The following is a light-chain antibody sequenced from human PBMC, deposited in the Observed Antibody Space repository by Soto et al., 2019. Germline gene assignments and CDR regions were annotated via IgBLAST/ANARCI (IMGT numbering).Light chain of an antibody. V-gene: IGLV1-44*01. CDR1: TSNIGSNP. CDR2: STN. CDR3: AAWDDSLNAVV. J-gene: IGLJ2*01. Sequence: QSVLTQPPSASGTPGQRVTISCSGSTSNIGSNPVHWYQQLPGTAPKLLIHSTNQRPSGVPDRFFGSKSGTSASLAISGLQSEDETDYYCAAWDDSLNAVVFSGGTKLTVL.